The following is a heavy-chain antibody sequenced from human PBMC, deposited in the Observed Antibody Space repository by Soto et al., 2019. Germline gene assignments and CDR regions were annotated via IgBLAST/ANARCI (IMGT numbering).Heavy chain of an antibody. CDR1: GFTFSSYA. D-gene: IGHD1-26*01. CDR3: AKEASPYGTNPFDV. CDR2: ISVSGGST. V-gene: IGHV3-23*02. J-gene: IGHJ3*01. Sequence: GGSLRLSCAASGFTFSSYAMSWVRQAPGQGLQWVSGISVSGGSTYYGDSVKGRFTTSRDNSKNTLYLQMDSLSAADTAVYYCAKEASPYGTNPFDVWGQGTMVTVSS.